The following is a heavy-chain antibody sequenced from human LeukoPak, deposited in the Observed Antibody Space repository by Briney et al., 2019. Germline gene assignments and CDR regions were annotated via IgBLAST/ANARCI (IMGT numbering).Heavy chain of an antibody. Sequence: KYGESLKISCKTSGYSFTHYWIAWVRQMPGKGLEWMGIIYPGDSTTRYSPSFQGQVTISADKSITTAYLQWSSLKASDTAMYYCARPYYYDSSGYGAFDIWGQGTMVTVSS. V-gene: IGHV5-51*01. D-gene: IGHD3-22*01. J-gene: IGHJ3*02. CDR3: ARPYYYDSSGYGAFDI. CDR2: IYPGDSTT. CDR1: GYSFTHYW.